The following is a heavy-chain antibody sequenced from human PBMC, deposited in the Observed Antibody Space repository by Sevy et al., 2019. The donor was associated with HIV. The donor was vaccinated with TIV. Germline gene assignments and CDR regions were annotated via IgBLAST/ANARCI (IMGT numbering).Heavy chain of an antibody. D-gene: IGHD2-2*01. J-gene: IGHJ4*02. CDR3: AKDGGSGHYYALHFDN. V-gene: IGHV3-30*14. Sequence: GGSLRLSCAASGFTFNNYAMHWVRQAPGKGLEWVAVISYDATSRYYADSMKGRFTISRDNSRHILYLQMSGLRTDDTAVYYCAKDGGSGHYYALHFDNWGQGSLVTVSS. CDR1: GFTFNNYA. CDR2: ISYDATSR.